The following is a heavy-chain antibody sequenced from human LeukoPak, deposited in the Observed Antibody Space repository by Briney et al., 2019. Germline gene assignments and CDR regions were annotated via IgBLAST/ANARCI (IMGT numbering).Heavy chain of an antibody. V-gene: IGHV4-34*01. D-gene: IGHD3-10*01. Sequence: SETLSLTCAVYGGSFSGYYWSWIRQPPGKGLEWTGEINHSASTNYNPSLKSRVTISVDTSKNQFSLKLSSVTAADTAVYYCARGGGITMVRGTPLNEDFDYWGRGTLVTVPP. CDR1: GGSFSGYY. CDR3: ARGGGITMVRGTPLNEDFDY. J-gene: IGHJ4*02. CDR2: INHSAST.